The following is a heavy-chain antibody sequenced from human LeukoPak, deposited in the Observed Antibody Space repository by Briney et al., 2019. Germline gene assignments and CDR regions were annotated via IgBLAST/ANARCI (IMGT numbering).Heavy chain of an antibody. CDR1: GYTFTSYD. J-gene: IGHJ4*02. V-gene: IGHV1-8*01. CDR2: MNPNSGNT. Sequence: ASVKVSCKASGYTFTSYDINWVRQATGQGLEWMGWMNPNSGNTGYAQKFQGRVTMTRDTSISTAYMELSRLRSDDTAVYYCARDGPMVPSHEYVVPAAMGGGIAVAGADYWGQGTLVTVSS. CDR3: ARDGPMVPSHEYVVPAAMGGGIAVAGADY. D-gene: IGHD2-2*01.